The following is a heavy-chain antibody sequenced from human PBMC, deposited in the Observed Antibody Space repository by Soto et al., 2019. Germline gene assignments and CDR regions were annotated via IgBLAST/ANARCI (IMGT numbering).Heavy chain of an antibody. Sequence: TSETLSLTCTFSGGSISSYYWSWIRQPPGKGLEWIGYIYYSGSTNYNPSLKSRVTISVDTSKNQFSLKLSSVTAADTAVYYCARVNDFWTGYYSTNWFDPWGQGTLVTVSS. CDR1: GGSISSYY. CDR3: ARVNDFWTGYYSTNWFDP. J-gene: IGHJ5*02. V-gene: IGHV4-59*01. D-gene: IGHD3-3*01. CDR2: IYYSGST.